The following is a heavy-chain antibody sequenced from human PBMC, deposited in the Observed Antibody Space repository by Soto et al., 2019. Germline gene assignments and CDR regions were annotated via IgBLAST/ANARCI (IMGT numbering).Heavy chain of an antibody. Sequence: QVQLQQSGPGLVNPSQTLSLTCAISGDSVSSDTAAWSWIRQSPSRGLEWLGRTYYRSKWYIDYVVSVKSRIPINPDTSENQCSLQLNSGSPEDTAVYYWARDPKIAPGKIYGMDVWGQGTTVTVSS. D-gene: IGHD6-25*01. CDR3: ARDPKIAPGKIYGMDV. J-gene: IGHJ6*02. V-gene: IGHV6-1*01. CDR2: TYYRSKWYI. CDR1: GDSVSSDTAA.